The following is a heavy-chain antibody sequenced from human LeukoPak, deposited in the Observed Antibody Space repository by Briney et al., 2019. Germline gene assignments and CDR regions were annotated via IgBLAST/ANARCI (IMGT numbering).Heavy chain of an antibody. J-gene: IGHJ5*02. CDR1: GFTFREFS. Sequence: GGSLRLSCAASGFTFREFSMSWVRQAPGKGLEWVSNIRNNGGDTYYTDSVKGRFTISRDNSKSTLYLEMNSLRAGDAAVYYCAKGGYTTWFDPWGQGTLVTVSS. CDR3: AKGGYTTWFDP. CDR2: IRNNGGDT. V-gene: IGHV3-23*01. D-gene: IGHD2-15*01.